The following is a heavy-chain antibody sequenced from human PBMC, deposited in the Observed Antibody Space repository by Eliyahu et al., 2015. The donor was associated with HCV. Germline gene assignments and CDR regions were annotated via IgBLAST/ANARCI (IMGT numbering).Heavy chain of an antibody. CDR3: ARHDGYYDSSGYLDY. Sequence: QLQLQESGPGLVKPSETLSLTCTVSGGSISSSSYYWGWIRQPPGKGLEWIGSIYYSGSTYYNPSLKSRVTISVDTSKNQFSLKLSSVTAADTAVYYCARHDGYYDSSGYLDYWGQGTLVTVSS. CDR1: GGSISSSSYY. V-gene: IGHV4-39*01. D-gene: IGHD3-22*01. J-gene: IGHJ4*02. CDR2: IYYSGST.